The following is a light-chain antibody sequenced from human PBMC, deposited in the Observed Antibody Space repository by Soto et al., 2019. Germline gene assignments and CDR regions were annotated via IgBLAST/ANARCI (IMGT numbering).Light chain of an antibody. CDR3: GSWDSSLSAYV. J-gene: IGLJ1*01. V-gene: IGLV1-51*01. CDR1: SYNIGGNS. Sequence: QSVMTQPPSVSAAPGQTVTISCSGSSYNIGGNSVSWYHQLPGTAPKLLIYDDDKPPSGIPDRFSGSKSGTSATLGITGFQTGDDADYYCGSWDSSLSAYVFATGTKLTVL. CDR2: DDD.